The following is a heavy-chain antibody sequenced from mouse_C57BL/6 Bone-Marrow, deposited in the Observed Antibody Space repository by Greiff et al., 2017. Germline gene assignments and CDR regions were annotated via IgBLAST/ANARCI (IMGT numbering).Heavy chain of an antibody. J-gene: IGHJ2*01. V-gene: IGHV10-1*01. D-gene: IGHD4-1*01. CDR3: VRNLGENFDY. CDR1: GFSFNTYA. CDR2: IRSKSNNYAT. Sequence: EVHLVESGGGLVQPKGSLKLSCAASGFSFNTYAMNWVRQAPGKGLEWVARIRSKSNNYATYYADSVKDRFTISSDDSESMLYLQMNNLKTEDTAMYYCVRNLGENFDYWGQGTTLTVSS.